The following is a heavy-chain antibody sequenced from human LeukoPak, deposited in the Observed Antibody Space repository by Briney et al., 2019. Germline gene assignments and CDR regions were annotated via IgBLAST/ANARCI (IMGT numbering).Heavy chain of an antibody. J-gene: IGHJ4*02. CDR1: GFTFSDYY. V-gene: IGHV3-11*06. D-gene: IGHD5-24*01. Sequence: GGSLRLSCAASGFTFSDYYMSWIRQAPGKGLEWVSYISSSSSYTNYADSVKGRFTISRDNAKNSLYLHMNSLRAEDTAVYYCARVPRDGYNYHFDYWGQGTLVTVSS. CDR2: ISSSSSYT. CDR3: ARVPRDGYNYHFDY.